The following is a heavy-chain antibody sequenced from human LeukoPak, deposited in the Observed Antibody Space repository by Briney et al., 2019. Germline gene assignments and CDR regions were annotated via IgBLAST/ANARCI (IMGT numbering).Heavy chain of an antibody. CDR2: INHSGST. J-gene: IGHJ4*02. V-gene: IGHV4-34*01. D-gene: IGHD3-16*02. CDR3: ARVLGTGYDYVWGSYRRRQPFDY. Sequence: SETLSLTCAVYGGSFSGYYWSWIRQPPGKGLEWMGEINHSGSTNYNPSLKSRVTISVDTSKNQFSLKLSSVTAADTAVYYCARVLGTGYDYVWGSYRRRQPFDYWGQGTLVTVSS. CDR1: GGSFSGYY.